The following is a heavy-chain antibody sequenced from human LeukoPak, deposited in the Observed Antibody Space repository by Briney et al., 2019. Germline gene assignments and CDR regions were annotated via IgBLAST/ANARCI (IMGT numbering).Heavy chain of an antibody. CDR2: MRSSGSTI. J-gene: IGHJ4*02. CDR1: VFTFSDYN. Sequence: PGGSLRLSCAASVFTFSDYNMSWIRQAPGKGLEWGSYMRSSGSTIYYADSVKGRFIISRDNAKNSLYLQMNSLRAEDTAVYYCARVEGDYSNLDYWGQGTLVTVSS. V-gene: IGHV3-11*04. CDR3: ARVEGDYSNLDY. D-gene: IGHD4-11*01.